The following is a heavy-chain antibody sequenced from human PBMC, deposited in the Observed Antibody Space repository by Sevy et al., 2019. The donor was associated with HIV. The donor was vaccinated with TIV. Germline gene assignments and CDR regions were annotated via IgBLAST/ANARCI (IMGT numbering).Heavy chain of an antibody. V-gene: IGHV3-23*01. D-gene: IGHD2-2*01. J-gene: IGHJ4*02. Sequence: GGSLRLSCAASGFSFSNYAMGWVRQTPGKGLEWFSAITDGGGDTYHADSVKGRFTISRDNSKNVLFLQMNSLGADDTALYYCAKGSAASRPYYFDYWGQGTLVTVSS. CDR2: ITDGGGDT. CDR1: GFSFSNYA. CDR3: AKGSAASRPYYFDY.